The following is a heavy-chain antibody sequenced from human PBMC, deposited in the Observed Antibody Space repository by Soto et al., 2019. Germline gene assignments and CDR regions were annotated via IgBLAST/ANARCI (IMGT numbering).Heavy chain of an antibody. V-gene: IGHV4-34*01. CDR3: ARGTRGYCSGGSCYWVY. Sequence: TSETLSLTCAVYGGSFSGYYCSWIRQPPGKGLEWIGEINHSGSTNYNPSLKSRVTISVDTSKNQFSLKLSSVTAADTAVYYCARGTRGYCSGGSCYWVYWGQGTLVPVSS. CDR2: INHSGST. D-gene: IGHD2-15*01. CDR1: GGSFSGYY. J-gene: IGHJ4*02.